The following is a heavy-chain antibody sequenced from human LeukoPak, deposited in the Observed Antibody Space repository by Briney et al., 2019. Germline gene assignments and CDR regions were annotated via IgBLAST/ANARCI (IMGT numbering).Heavy chain of an antibody. J-gene: IGHJ3*02. D-gene: IGHD2-2*01. CDR2: IYYSGST. Sequence: SETLSLTCTVSGGSISSYYWRWIRQPPGKGLEWIGYIYYSGSTNYNPSLKSRVTISVDTSKNQFSLKLSSVTAADTAVYYCARSSCSSTSCPPGDIWGQGTMVTVSS. CDR1: GGSISSYY. CDR3: ARSSCSSTSCPPGDI. V-gene: IGHV4-59*01.